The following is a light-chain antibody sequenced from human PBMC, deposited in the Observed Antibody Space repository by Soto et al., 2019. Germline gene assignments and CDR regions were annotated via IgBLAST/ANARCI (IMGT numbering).Light chain of an antibody. V-gene: IGKV3-20*01. J-gene: IGKJ1*01. CDR2: GSS. CDR1: ESIGSN. CDR3: QQYGSSRWT. Sequence: MSLPLATLSVNQGERATLSSRASESIGSNLAWYQQKPGQAPRLLIYGSSNRATGIPDRFSGSGSGTDFTLTISRLEPEDFAVYYCQQYGSSRWTFGQ.